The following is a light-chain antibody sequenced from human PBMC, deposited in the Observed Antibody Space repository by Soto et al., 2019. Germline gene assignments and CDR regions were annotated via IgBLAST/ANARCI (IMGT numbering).Light chain of an antibody. CDR2: EAS. Sequence: EIVLTQSPATLSLSPGERATRSCRASQSVSSYLAWYQQKPGQAPRLLIYEASNRATGIPARFSGSGSGTDFTLSISSPEPEDFAVYYCQQRKNWPPLTFGGGTKVEIK. CDR3: QQRKNWPPLT. J-gene: IGKJ4*01. V-gene: IGKV3-11*01. CDR1: QSVSSY.